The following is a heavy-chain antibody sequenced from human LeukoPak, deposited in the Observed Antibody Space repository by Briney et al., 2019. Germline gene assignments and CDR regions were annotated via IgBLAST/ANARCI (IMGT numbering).Heavy chain of an antibody. J-gene: IGHJ6*03. V-gene: IGHV4-34*01. CDR1: GGSFSGYY. Sequence: SEPLSLTCAVYGGSFSGYYWSWIRQPPGKALEWIGEINHSGSTNYIPSLMSRVTISVDTSKNQFSLKLSSVTAADTAVYYCARRGYCSSTSCYRGYYYYYYMDVWGKGTTVTVSS. CDR2: INHSGST. D-gene: IGHD2-2*02. CDR3: ARRGYCSSTSCYRGYYYYYYMDV.